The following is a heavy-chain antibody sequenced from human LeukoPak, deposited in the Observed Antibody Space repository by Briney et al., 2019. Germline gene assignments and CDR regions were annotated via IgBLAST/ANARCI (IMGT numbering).Heavy chain of an antibody. Sequence: PGGSLRLSCAASGFTFKSSWLSWVRQAPGKGLEWVANIKQDGGEKYYVDSVKGRFTISRDDAKTSVYLQMNSLRAEDTAVYYCARNKGWELPAELDSWGQGTLVTVSS. CDR2: IKQDGGEK. CDR1: GFTFKSSW. D-gene: IGHD2-15*01. CDR3: ARNKGWELPAELDS. V-gene: IGHV3-7*01. J-gene: IGHJ4*02.